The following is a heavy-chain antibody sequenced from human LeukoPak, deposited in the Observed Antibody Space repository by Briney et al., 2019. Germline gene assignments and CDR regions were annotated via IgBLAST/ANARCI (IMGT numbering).Heavy chain of an antibody. CDR3: ARHVLIDEQLSPFDY. CDR2: IYHSGST. Sequence: SQTLSLTCTVSGGSISSGGYYWSWIRQPPGKGLEWIGYIYHSGSTYYNPSLKSRVTISVDRSKNQFSLKLSSVTAADTAVYHCARHVLIDEQLSPFDYWGQGTLVTVSS. CDR1: GGSISSGGYY. V-gene: IGHV4-30-2*01. J-gene: IGHJ4*02. D-gene: IGHD5-18*01.